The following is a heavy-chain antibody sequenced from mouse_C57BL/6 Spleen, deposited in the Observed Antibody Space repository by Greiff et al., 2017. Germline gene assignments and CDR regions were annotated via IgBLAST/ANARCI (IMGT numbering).Heavy chain of an antibody. D-gene: IGHD1-1*01. CDR1: GYTFTSYW. Sequence: VQLQQPGAELVMPGASVKLSCKASGYTFTSYWMHWVKQRPGQGLEWIGEIDPSDSYTNYNQKFKGKSTLTVDKSSSTAYMQLSSLTSEDSAVYYSTRGSYGSNAMDYWGQGTSVTVSS. CDR3: TRGSYGSNAMDY. V-gene: IGHV1-69*01. J-gene: IGHJ4*01. CDR2: IDPSDSYT.